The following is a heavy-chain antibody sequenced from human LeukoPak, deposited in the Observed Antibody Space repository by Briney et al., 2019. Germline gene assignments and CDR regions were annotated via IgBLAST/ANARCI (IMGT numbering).Heavy chain of an antibody. Sequence: GGSLRLSCAASGFTYSNYMMHWVRQAPGKGLVWVSRINSDGSGTSYADSVKGRFTNSRDNAKNTLYLQMNSLRAEDTAVYYCAREYSSGWYIHGMDVWGQGTTVTVFS. CDR2: INSDGSGT. D-gene: IGHD6-19*01. J-gene: IGHJ6*02. CDR1: GFTYSNYM. V-gene: IGHV3-74*01. CDR3: AREYSSGWYIHGMDV.